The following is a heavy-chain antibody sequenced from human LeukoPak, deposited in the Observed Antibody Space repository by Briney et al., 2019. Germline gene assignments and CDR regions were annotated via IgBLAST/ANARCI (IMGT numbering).Heavy chain of an antibody. CDR1: GGTFSSYA. J-gene: IGHJ3*02. CDR3: ARPHTPDFWSGGGAFDI. V-gene: IGHV1-18*01. CDR2: ISAYNGNT. Sequence: ASVKVSCKASGGTFSSYAISWVRQAPGQGLEWMGWISAYNGNTNYAQKLQGRVTMTTDTSTSTAYMELRSLRSDDTAVYYCARPHTPDFWSGGGAFDIWGQGTMVTVSS. D-gene: IGHD3-3*01.